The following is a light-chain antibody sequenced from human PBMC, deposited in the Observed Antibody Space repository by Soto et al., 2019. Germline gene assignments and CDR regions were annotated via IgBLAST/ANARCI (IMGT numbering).Light chain of an antibody. V-gene: IGKV1-13*02. CDR2: DAS. J-gene: IGKJ4*01. Sequence: IRLTQSPSSLSEAVGDRVTITCRASQGISSALAWYQQKAGKAPKLLIYDASSLESGVPSRFSGSGSGTDITLTISSLQPEDFATYYCQQFNSYPLTFGGGTKVEIK. CDR1: QGISSA. CDR3: QQFNSYPLT.